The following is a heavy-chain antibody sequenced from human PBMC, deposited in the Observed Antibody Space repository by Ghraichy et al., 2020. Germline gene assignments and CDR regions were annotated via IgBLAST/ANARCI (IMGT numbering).Heavy chain of an antibody. CDR3: ARDYSSSWPPDY. V-gene: IGHV4-61*01. CDR2: IYYSGST. J-gene: IGHJ4*02. D-gene: IGHD6-13*01. CDR1: GGSVSSGSYY. Sequence: SQTLSLTCTVSGGSVSSGSYYWSWIRQPPGKGLEWIGYIYYSGSTNYNPSLKSRVTISVDTSKNQFSLKLSSVTAADTAVYYCARDYSSSWPPDYWGQGTLVTVSS.